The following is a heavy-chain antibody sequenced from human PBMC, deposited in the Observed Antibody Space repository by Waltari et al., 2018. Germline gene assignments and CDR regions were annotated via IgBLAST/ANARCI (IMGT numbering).Heavy chain of an antibody. CDR2: IQDDGSSK. J-gene: IGHJ6*02. Sequence: QVHVVESGGGVVQPGGSLRLSCAASGFTLGNYGMHWVRQAPGQGLEVVEVIQDDGSSKNYADSVKGRFTISRGNSKNTLYLEMKSLRAEDTAVYYCAREYSRICFHALDGWGQGTAVTVSS. V-gene: IGHV3-33*05. CDR1: GFTLGNYG. CDR3: AREYSRICFHALDG. D-gene: IGHD6-13*01.